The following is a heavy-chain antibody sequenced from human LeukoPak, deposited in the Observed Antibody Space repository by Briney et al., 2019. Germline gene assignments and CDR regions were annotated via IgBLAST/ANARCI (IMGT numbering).Heavy chain of an antibody. CDR2: VYYSGST. V-gene: IGHV4-59*01. Sequence: PSETLSLTCTVSGGSISSYYWSWIRQPPGKGLEWIGHVYYSGSTNYNPSLKSRVTISVDTSKNQFSLKLSSVTAADTAVYYCAGDYSSSWYGDWGQGTLVTVSS. CDR1: GGSISSYY. CDR3: AGDYSSSWYGD. D-gene: IGHD6-13*01. J-gene: IGHJ4*02.